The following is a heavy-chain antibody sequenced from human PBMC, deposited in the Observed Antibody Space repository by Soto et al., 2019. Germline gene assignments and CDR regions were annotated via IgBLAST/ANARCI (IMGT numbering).Heavy chain of an antibody. CDR1: GFTFSNYY. J-gene: IGHJ5*02. V-gene: IGHV3-74*01. CDR3: ARGGSTSWLRALDL. Sequence: EVQLVESGGGLVQPGGSLRLSCAVSGFTFSNYYMQWVRQGPGKGLVYVARIDFDGRSTVHADSVKGRFTISSANAKNTLYLQMTSLGAEDTGVYYCARGGSTSWLRALDLWGQGTLVTVSS. CDR2: IDFDGRST. D-gene: IGHD6-13*01.